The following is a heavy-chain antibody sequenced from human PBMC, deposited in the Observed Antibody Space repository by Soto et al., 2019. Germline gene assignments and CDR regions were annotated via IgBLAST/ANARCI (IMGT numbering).Heavy chain of an antibody. CDR3: ARDGVAAGNNNFDY. J-gene: IGHJ4*01. D-gene: IGHD6-19*01. CDR1: GYMFTKSA. Sequence: ASVKVSCKASGYMFTKSAMHWVRQAPGQRLEWMGWISGDSGNTKYSPKLQDRVTITRDTSASTAYMELSSLRSEDTALYYCARDGVAAGNNNFDYWGQGTLVTVSS. V-gene: IGHV1-3*01. CDR2: ISGDSGNT.